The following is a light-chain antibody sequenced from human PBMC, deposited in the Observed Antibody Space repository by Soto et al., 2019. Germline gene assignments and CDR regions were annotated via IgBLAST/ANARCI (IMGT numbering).Light chain of an antibody. V-gene: IGKV1-5*03. Sequence: DIQMTQSPSTLSAFVGDRVTITCRASDSISSWLAWYQQKPGKAAKLLIYKASNLASGVPSRFGGSGSGTEFTLTINSLQADDSATYYCQQYMWTFGQGTKVDI. J-gene: IGKJ1*01. CDR3: QQYMWT. CDR1: DSISSW. CDR2: KAS.